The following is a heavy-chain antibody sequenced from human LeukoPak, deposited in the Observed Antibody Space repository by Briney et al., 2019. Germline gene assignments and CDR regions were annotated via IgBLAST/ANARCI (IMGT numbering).Heavy chain of an antibody. D-gene: IGHD3-10*01. V-gene: IGHV4-34*01. CDR3: ARDKYYGSGNYGKYNWFDP. Sequence: SETLSLTCAVYGGSFSDYYWSWIRQPPGKGLEWIGEINHSGSTDYNPSLKSRVTMSLDTSKNQFSLKLSSVTAADTAVYYCARDKYYGSGNYGKYNWFDPWGQGALVTVSS. CDR2: INHSGST. CDR1: GGSFSDYY. J-gene: IGHJ5*02.